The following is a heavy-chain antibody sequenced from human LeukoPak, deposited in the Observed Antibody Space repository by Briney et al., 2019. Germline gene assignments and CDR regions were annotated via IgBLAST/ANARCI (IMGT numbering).Heavy chain of an antibody. J-gene: IGHJ4*02. Sequence: PGGSLRLSCAASGLSFSTFAMSWVRQGPARGLEWVSSLRGNGETFYAESVKGRFTLSSDSSRNTVYLHLNNLKVEDTAMYYRARASWVSSTDAVRWGQGTLVTVSS. CDR2: LRGNGET. CDR1: GLSFSTFA. V-gene: IGHV3-23*01. CDR3: ARASWVSSTDAVR. D-gene: IGHD3-16*01.